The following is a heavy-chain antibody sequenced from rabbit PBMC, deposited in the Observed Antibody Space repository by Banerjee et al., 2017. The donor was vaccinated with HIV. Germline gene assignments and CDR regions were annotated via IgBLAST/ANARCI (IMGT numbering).Heavy chain of an antibody. V-gene: IGHV1S40*01. CDR1: GFSFSSNYW. J-gene: IGHJ4*01. CDR2: INTGSSGST. Sequence: QSLEESGGDLVKPGASLTLTCTASGFSFSSNYWICWVRQAPGKGLEWIGCINTGSSGSTYYASWVNGRFSVSRSTSLNTVTLQMTSLTAADTATYFCAREFYAGNGGGYYFKLWGPGTLVTVS. D-gene: IGHD4-2*01. CDR3: AREFYAGNGGGYYFKL.